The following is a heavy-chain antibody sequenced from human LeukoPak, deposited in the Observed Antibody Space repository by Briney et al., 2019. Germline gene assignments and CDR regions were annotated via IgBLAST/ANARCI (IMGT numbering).Heavy chain of an antibody. CDR3: ARVKRSCGNCYSHPDY. CDR1: RCTFRSYA. D-gene: IGHD2-21*02. J-gene: IGHJ4*02. V-gene: IGHV3-30*04. CDR2: ISYDGSNT. Sequence: GGALTLSCVASRCTFRSYAMHWVRQAPGRGRAGVAVISYDGSNTYFADCVTGRLTISRDHYKNTLYLQTDSLRAEDTSVYYCARVKRSCGNCYSHPDYWGQGTLVTVSS.